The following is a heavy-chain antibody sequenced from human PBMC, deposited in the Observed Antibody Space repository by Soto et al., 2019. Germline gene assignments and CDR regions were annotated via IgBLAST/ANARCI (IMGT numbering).Heavy chain of an antibody. CDR1: GDSIKTYY. CDR3: ARHANLYYYMDV. J-gene: IGHJ6*03. V-gene: IGHV4-59*08. D-gene: IGHD1-1*01. Sequence: TLSLTCTVSGDSIKTYYWSWIRQPPGEGLEWIGYIYYTGSTNSNPSLKSRVNISVDTSKNQFSLKLSSVTAADTAVYYCARHANLYYYMDVWGKGTTVTVSS. CDR2: IYYTGST.